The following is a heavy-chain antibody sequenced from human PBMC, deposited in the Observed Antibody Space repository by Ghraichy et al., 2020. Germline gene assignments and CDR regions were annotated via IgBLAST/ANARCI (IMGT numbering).Heavy chain of an antibody. D-gene: IGHD5-18*01. Sequence: ASVKVSCKASGYTFTSYDINWVRQATGQGLEWMGWMNPNSGNTGYAQKFQGRVTMTRNTSISTAYMELSSLRSEDTAVYYCARGHEYSYGYSGWGQGTLVTVSS. V-gene: IGHV1-8*01. J-gene: IGHJ4*02. CDR2: MNPNSGNT. CDR3: ARGHEYSYGYSG. CDR1: GYTFTSYD.